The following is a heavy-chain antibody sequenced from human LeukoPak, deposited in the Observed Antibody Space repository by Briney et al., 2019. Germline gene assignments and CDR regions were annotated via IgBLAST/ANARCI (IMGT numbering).Heavy chain of an antibody. CDR3: AREGYYDSSAFTYYYYYGMDV. V-gene: IGHV3-7*03. J-gene: IGHJ6*02. D-gene: IGHD3-22*01. Sequence: PGGSLRLSCAASGFTFSSYWMSWVRQAPGKGLEWVANIKQDGSEKYYVDSVKGRFTISRDNAKNSLYLQMNSLRAEDTAVYYCAREGYYDSSAFTYYYYYGMDVWGQGTTVTVSS. CDR2: IKQDGSEK. CDR1: GFTFSSYW.